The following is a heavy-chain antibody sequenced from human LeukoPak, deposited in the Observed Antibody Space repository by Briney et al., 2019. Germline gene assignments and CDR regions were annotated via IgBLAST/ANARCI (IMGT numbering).Heavy chain of an antibody. V-gene: IGHV3-53*01. CDR2: IYSGGST. CDR3: ATALDPLYYFDY. CDR1: RFTVSSNY. J-gene: IGHJ4*02. Sequence: GGSLRLSCAASRFTVSSNYMSWVRQAPGKGLEWVSVIYSGGSTYYADSVKGRFTISRDNSKNTLYLQMNSLRAEDTAVYYCATALDPLYYFDYWGQGTLVTVSS.